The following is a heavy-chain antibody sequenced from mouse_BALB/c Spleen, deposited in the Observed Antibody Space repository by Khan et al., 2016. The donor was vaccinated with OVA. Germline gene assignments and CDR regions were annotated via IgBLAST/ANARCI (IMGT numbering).Heavy chain of an antibody. D-gene: IGHD1-2*01. V-gene: IGHV2-6-4*01. CDR1: GFSLSGYS. CDR2: IWGDESK. CDR3: ARNAAHTYALDY. Sequence: QMQLVESGPGLVAPSQSLSLTCAVSGFSLSGYSVHWVRRPPGKGLEWLGIIWGDESKDYTSALKSRLSISKDNSKSQAFLHMNRLQTNDTARYYSARNAAHTYALDYWGQGTSVTVSS. J-gene: IGHJ4*01.